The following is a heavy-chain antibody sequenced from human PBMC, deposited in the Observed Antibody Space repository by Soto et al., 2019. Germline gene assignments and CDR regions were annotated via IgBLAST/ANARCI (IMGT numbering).Heavy chain of an antibody. CDR2: IDYRGST. CDR1: GGSISTKDW. V-gene: IGHV4-4*02. Sequence: QVQLQESGPGLVKPSGTLSLNCAVSGGSISTKDWWSWVRQPPGKGLEWIGEIDYRGSTSYNPSRKSRVIISVDKSTNLFSLKLTSVTAADTALYYCARVGRYYGMDVWGQGTTVTVSS. CDR3: ARVGRYYGMDV. J-gene: IGHJ6*02.